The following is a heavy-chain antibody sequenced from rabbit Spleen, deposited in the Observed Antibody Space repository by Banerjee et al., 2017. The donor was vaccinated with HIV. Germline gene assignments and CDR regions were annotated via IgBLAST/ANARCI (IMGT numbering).Heavy chain of an antibody. CDR2: VAAGVSLTS. D-gene: IGHD1-1*01. V-gene: IGHV1S40*01. CDR3: ARDPNYASGHYIYNF. CDR1: GFSFTYIDY. J-gene: IGHJ4*01. Sequence: QSLEESGGDLVKPGASLTLTCTASGFSFTYIDYLCWVRQPPGKGPEWIACVAAGVSLTSYYATWAKGRFTISKTSSTTVTLQMTSLTAADTATYFCARDPNYASGHYIYNFWGPGTLVTVS.